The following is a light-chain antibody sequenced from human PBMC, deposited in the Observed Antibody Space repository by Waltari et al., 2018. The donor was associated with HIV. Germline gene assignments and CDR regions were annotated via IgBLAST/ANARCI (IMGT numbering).Light chain of an antibody. J-gene: IGKJ2*01. CDR2: WAS. CDR3: QQYFTTPYT. Sequence: DIVMTQSPASLAVSLGERATIKCKSSQSVFYSSNGMSSLAWYQQKPGQPPKLLIYWASTRESGVPDRFSGGGSVADFTLTISSLQAEDVAVYYCQQYFTTPYTFGQGTKLEI. CDR1: QSVFYSSNGMSS. V-gene: IGKV4-1*01.